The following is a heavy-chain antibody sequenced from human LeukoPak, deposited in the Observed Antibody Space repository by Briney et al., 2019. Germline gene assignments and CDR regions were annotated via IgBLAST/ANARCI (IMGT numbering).Heavy chain of an antibody. J-gene: IGHJ4*02. CDR2: IYYIGST. D-gene: IGHD2-15*01. CDR3: ARGYCSGGNCYYFDY. V-gene: IGHV4-59*01. CDR1: GGSISSYY. Sequence: SETLSLTCTVSGGSISSYYWSWIRQPPGKGLEWIGYIYYIGSTIYNPSLKSRVTISVDTSKNQFSLKLSSVTAADTAVYYCARGYCSGGNCYYFDYWGQGTLVTVSS.